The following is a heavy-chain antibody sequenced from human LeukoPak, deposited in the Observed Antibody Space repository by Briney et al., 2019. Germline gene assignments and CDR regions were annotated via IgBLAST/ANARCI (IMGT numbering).Heavy chain of an antibody. J-gene: IGHJ3*02. CDR3: ARAARDIVVAQATRDAIDAFDI. D-gene: IGHD2-2*01. V-gene: IGHV4-31*03. CDR2: IYYSGST. Sequence: SETLSLTCTVSGGSISSGGYYWSWIRQHPGKGLEWIGYIYYSGSTYYNPSLKSRVIISVDTSKNQFSLKLSSVTAADTAVYYCARAARDIVVAQATRDAIDAFDIWGQGTVVTVSS. CDR1: GGSISSGGYY.